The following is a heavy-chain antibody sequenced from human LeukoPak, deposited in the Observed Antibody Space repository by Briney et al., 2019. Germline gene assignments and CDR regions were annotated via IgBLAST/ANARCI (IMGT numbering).Heavy chain of an antibody. CDR2: INHSGST. J-gene: IGHJ4*02. D-gene: IGHD6-13*01. V-gene: IGHV4-34*01. Sequence: SETLSLTCAVSGGSISGYYWSWIRQPPGKGLEWIGEINHSGSTNYNPSLKSRVTISVDTSKNQFSLKLSSVTAADTAVYYCARPAYSSSWYSEYYFDYWGQGTLVTVSS. CDR1: GGSISGYY. CDR3: ARPAYSSSWYSEYYFDY.